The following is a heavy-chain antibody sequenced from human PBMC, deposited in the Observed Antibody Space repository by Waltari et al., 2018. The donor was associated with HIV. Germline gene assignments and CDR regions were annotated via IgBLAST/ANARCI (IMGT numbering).Heavy chain of an antibody. CDR1: GGTRRHS. D-gene: IGHD1-26*01. CDR2: IIPIFGTP. CDR3: ACADRDQSGSYYIFDY. V-gene: IGHV1-69*01. J-gene: IGHJ4*02. Sequence: QVQLVQSGAAVKKPGSSVKVSCKATGGTRRHSFSWVRQAPGQGLEWLGGIIPIFGTPNYAQKFQGRVTISADESATSVYLEMKTLRSDDTATYFCACADRDQSGSYYIFDYWGQGSLVTVSS.